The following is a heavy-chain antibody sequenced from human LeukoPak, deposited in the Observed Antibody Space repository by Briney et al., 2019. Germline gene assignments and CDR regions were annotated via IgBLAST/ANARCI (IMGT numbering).Heavy chain of an antibody. CDR2: IYYGGST. J-gene: IGHJ6*02. V-gene: IGHV4-59*08. CDR3: ARAPNSGSYYYYYGMDV. CDR1: GGSISSYY. Sequence: SETLSLTCTVAGGSISSYYWSWIRQPPGKGLEWIGYIYYGGSTNYNPSLKGRVTISVDTSKNQFSLKLSSVTAADTAVYYCARAPNSGSYYYYYGMDVWGQGTTVTVSS. D-gene: IGHD1-26*01.